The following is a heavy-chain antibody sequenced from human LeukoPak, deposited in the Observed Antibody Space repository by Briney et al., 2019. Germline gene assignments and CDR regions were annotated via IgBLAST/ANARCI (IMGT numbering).Heavy chain of an antibody. CDR1: GYSISSGYY. Sequence: SETLSLTCTVSGYSISSGYYWAWIRQPPGKGLEWIGSIYHSGSTYYNPSLKSRVTISVDTSKNQFSLKLSSVTAADTAVYYCARASGFGDLVWFDPWGQGTLVTVSS. J-gene: IGHJ5*02. D-gene: IGHD3-10*01. V-gene: IGHV4-38-2*02. CDR2: IYHSGST. CDR3: ARASGFGDLVWFDP.